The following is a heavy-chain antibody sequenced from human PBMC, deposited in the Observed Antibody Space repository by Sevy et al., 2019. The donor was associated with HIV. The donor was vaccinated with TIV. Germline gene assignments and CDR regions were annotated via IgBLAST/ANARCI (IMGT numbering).Heavy chain of an antibody. J-gene: IGHJ1*01. Sequence: ASVKVSCKASGGTFSSYAISWVRQAPGQGLEWMGGIIPIFGTANYAQKFQGRVTITADESTSKAYMELSSLRSEDTAVYYCAGHSGIVVVPAAILSEYFQHWGQGTLVTVSS. V-gene: IGHV1-69*13. CDR1: GGTFSSYA. CDR2: IIPIFGTA. D-gene: IGHD2-2*01. CDR3: AGHSGIVVVPAAILSEYFQH.